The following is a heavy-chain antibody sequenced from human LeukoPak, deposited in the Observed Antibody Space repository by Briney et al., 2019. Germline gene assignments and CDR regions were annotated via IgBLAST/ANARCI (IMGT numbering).Heavy chain of an antibody. D-gene: IGHD3-22*01. CDR1: GGTFSSYA. V-gene: IGHV1-69*05. Sequence: SVKVSCKASGGTFSSYAISWVRRAPGQGLEWMGGIIPIFGTANYAQKFQGRVTITTDESTSTAYMELSSLRSEDTAVYYCARDRFHQYYDSSEDWFDPWGQGTLVTVSS. J-gene: IGHJ5*02. CDR3: ARDRFHQYYDSSEDWFDP. CDR2: IIPIFGTA.